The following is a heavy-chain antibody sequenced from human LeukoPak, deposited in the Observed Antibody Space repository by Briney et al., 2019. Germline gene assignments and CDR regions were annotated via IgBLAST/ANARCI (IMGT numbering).Heavy chain of an antibody. Sequence: GGSLRLSCAASGFTLSRYGMHWVRQAPGKGLEWVAVIWNDGRNKYYADSVKGRFTISRDDSKNTLYLQMSSLRAEDTALYYCARAPRGRCYFDSWGQGTLVTVSS. J-gene: IGHJ4*02. CDR3: ARAPRGRCYFDS. D-gene: IGHD3-16*01. V-gene: IGHV3-33*01. CDR2: IWNDGRNK. CDR1: GFTLSRYG.